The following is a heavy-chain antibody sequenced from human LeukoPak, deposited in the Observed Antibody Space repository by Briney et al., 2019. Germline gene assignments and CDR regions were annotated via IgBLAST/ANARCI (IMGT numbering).Heavy chain of an antibody. CDR1: GFTFSSYS. Sequence: KPGGSLRLSCAASGFTFSSYSMNWVRQAPGKGLEWVASISSSSSYIYYADSVKGRFTISRDNAKNSMYLQMNSLRAEDTAVYYCARISGSYVFDYWGQGTLVTVSS. D-gene: IGHD1-26*01. CDR2: ISSSSSYI. J-gene: IGHJ4*02. CDR3: ARISGSYVFDY. V-gene: IGHV3-21*04.